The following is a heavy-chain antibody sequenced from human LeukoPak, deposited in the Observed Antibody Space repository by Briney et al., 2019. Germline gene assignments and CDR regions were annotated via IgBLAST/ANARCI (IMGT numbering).Heavy chain of an antibody. V-gene: IGHV3-7*05. CDR1: GFTFSSYW. J-gene: IGHJ6*02. Sequence: GGSLRLSCAASGFTFSSYWMNWVRQAPGKGLEWVASIKRDGSEKYSVDSVKGRFTISRDNARKSLYLQMSSLRAEDTAVYYCARDGGIAVAGPRAYYYYGMDVWGQGTTVTVSS. D-gene: IGHD6-19*01. CDR3: ARDGGIAVAGPRAYYYYGMDV. CDR2: IKRDGSEK.